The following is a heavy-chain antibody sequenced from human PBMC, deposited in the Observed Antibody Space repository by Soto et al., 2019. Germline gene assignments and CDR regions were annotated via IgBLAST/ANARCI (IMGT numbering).Heavy chain of an antibody. CDR2: INYRGST. J-gene: IGHJ4*02. CDR3: ARDAPGVAPY. V-gene: IGHV4-31*03. Sequence: SETLCLTCTVSGGSINSGDAYWNWIRQHPEKGLEWIGYINYRGSTFYNPSLKSRIIISVDTSKNQFSLSLSSVTAADTAVYYCARDAPGVAPYWGQGTLVTVSS. CDR1: GGSINSGDAY. D-gene: IGHD2-15*01.